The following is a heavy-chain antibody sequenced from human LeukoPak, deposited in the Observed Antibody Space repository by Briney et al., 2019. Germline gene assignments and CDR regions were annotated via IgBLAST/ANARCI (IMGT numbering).Heavy chain of an antibody. CDR2: IVVGSGNT. V-gene: IGHV1-58*02. CDR3: AAPDIAAAGGFDYYYGMDV. Sequence: GASVKVSCKASGFTFTSSAMQWVRQARGQRLEWIGWIVVGSGNTNYAQKFQERVTITRDMSTSTAYMELSSLRSEDTAVYYCAAPDIAAAGGFDYYYGMDVWGQGTTVTVSS. J-gene: IGHJ6*02. CDR1: GFTFTSSA. D-gene: IGHD6-13*01.